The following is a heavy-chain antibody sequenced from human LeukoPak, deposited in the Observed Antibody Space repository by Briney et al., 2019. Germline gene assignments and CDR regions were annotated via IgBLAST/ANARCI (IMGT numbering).Heavy chain of an antibody. CDR2: IYTSGST. CDR1: GGSISSYY. Sequence: PSETLSLTCTVSGGSISSYYWSWIRQPAGKGLEWIGRIYTSGSTNYNPSLKSRVTISVDKSKDQFSLKLSSVTAADTAVYYCARGPVTIFGVVIIPDYFDYWGQGTLVTVSS. V-gene: IGHV4-4*07. J-gene: IGHJ4*02. CDR3: ARGPVTIFGVVIIPDYFDY. D-gene: IGHD3-3*01.